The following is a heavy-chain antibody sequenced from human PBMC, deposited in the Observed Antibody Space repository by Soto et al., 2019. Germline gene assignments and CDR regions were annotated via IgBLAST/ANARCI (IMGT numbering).Heavy chain of an antibody. CDR2: MNEDGGTT. D-gene: IGHD5-18*01. V-gene: IGHV3-74*01. J-gene: IGHJ5*02. Sequence: QPGGSLRLSCEASGFTFSSYWMHWVRQAPGKGLVWVSRMNEDGGTTDYADSVKGRFTISRLNSQSTLFLQMNSLRAEDTAVYYCAKAFGFLIQYTWFDPWGLGTLVTVSS. CDR1: GFTFSSYW. CDR3: AKAFGFLIQYTWFDP.